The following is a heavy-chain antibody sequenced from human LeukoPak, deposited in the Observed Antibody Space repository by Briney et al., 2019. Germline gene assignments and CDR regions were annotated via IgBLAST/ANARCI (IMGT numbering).Heavy chain of an antibody. CDR2: IRSKANSYAT. CDR3: TRHPERGYSGYDYHPVDY. D-gene: IGHD5-12*01. CDR1: GFTFSGSA. Sequence: SGGSLRLSCAASGFTFSGSAMHWVRQASGKGLEWVGRIRSKANSYATAYAASVKGRFTISRDDSKNTAYLQMSSLKTEDTAVYYCTRHPERGYSGYDYHPVDYWGQGTLVTVSS. V-gene: IGHV3-73*01. J-gene: IGHJ4*02.